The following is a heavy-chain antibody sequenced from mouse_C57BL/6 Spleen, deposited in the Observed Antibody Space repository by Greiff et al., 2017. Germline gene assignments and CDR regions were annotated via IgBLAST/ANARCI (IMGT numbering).Heavy chain of an antibody. Sequence: EVKVEESGGGLVKPGGSLKLSCAASGFTFSSYAMSWVRQTPEKRLEWVATISDGGSYTYYPDNVKGRFTISRDNAKNNLYLQMSHLKSEDTAMYYCARDGYYGSKGAMDYWGQGTSVTVSS. CDR1: GFTFSSYA. J-gene: IGHJ4*01. V-gene: IGHV5-4*01. CDR3: ARDGYYGSKGAMDY. D-gene: IGHD1-1*01. CDR2: ISDGGSYT.